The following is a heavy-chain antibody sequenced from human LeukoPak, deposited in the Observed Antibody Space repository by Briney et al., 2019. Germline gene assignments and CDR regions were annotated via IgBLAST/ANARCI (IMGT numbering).Heavy chain of an antibody. CDR2: IYFGGTT. Sequence: SETLSLTCTVSGGSISSYYWSWIRQPPGKGLEWIGYIYFGGTTNYNPSLKSRVTMSLDTSKNQFSLKLNSVTAADTAVYYCARAGARATDFDYWGQGTLVTVSS. D-gene: IGHD3-10*01. V-gene: IGHV4-59*01. CDR3: ARAGARATDFDY. J-gene: IGHJ4*02. CDR1: GGSISSYY.